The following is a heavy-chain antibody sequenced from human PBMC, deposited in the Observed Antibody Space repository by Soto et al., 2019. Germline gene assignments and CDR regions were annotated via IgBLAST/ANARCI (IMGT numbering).Heavy chain of an antibody. J-gene: IGHJ4*02. CDR1: GFTFSSYS. CDR3: AKSLTTVSTAMVTSFDY. V-gene: IGHV3-23*01. CDR2: FSGSGGST. Sequence: GGSLRLSCAASGFTFSSYSMSWVHQAPGKGLEWVSAFSGSGGSTYYADSVKGRFTISRDYSKNTLYLQMNSLRAEDTAVYYCAKSLTTVSTAMVTSFDYWGRGTLVTVSS. D-gene: IGHD5-18*01.